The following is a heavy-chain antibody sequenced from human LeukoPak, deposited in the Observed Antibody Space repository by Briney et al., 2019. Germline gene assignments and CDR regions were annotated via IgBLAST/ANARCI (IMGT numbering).Heavy chain of an antibody. Sequence: GVSLRLSCAASGFTFSSYAMSWVRQAPGKGLEWVSAISGRGVNTYYADSVKGRFTISRDNSKNTLYLQMNSLRTEDTAVYYCAKHQWELTFDYWGQGTLVTVSS. CDR3: AKHQWELTFDY. CDR2: ISGRGVNT. J-gene: IGHJ4*02. V-gene: IGHV3-23*01. CDR1: GFTFSSYA. D-gene: IGHD1-26*01.